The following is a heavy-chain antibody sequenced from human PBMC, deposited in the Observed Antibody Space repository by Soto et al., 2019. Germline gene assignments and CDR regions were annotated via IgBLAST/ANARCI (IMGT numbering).Heavy chain of an antibody. CDR2: IIPIFGTA. Sequence: GASVKVSCKASGGTFSSYAISWVRQAPGQGLEWMGGIIPIFGTANYAQKFQGRVTITADESTSTAYMELSSLRSEDTAVYYCAKEERRSWDQSFDPWGQGTLVTVSS. J-gene: IGHJ5*02. V-gene: IGHV1-69*13. CDR3: AKEERRSWDQSFDP. CDR1: GGTFSSYA. D-gene: IGHD1-1*01.